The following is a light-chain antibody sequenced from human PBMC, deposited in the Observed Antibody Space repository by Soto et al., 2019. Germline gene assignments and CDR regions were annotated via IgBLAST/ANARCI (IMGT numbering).Light chain of an antibody. CDR2: DAS. J-gene: IGKJ4*01. CDR1: QDIKNY. CDR3: QQYDNLPLT. V-gene: IGKV1-33*01. Sequence: DIQMTQSPSSLSASVGDRVTITCQASQDIKNYLNWYQQKSGKAPKPLIYDASDLETGVPSRFSGSGSGTDFTFTINSLQPEDIATYYCQQYDNLPLTFGGGTKVDIK.